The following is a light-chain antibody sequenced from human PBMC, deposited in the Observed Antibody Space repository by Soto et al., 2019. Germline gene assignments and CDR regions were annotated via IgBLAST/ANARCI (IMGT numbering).Light chain of an antibody. V-gene: IGKV3D-15*01. CDR3: QQYNDWPLT. Sequence: EIVMTQSPATLSVSPGERATLSCRASQSVSSNLAWYQQKPGQAPSLLIYDISARATGIRTRFSGSGSGTEFTLTISSLQSEDFAVYYCQQYNDWPLTFGGGTKVEIK. CDR1: QSVSSN. J-gene: IGKJ4*01. CDR2: DIS.